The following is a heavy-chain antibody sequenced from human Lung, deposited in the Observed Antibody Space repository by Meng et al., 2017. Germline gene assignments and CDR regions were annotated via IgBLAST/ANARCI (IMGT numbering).Heavy chain of an antibody. Sequence: VQLVQSGAKVKMPGASVKVSCKPSGYNFPDYWLHWVRRAPGQGLEWMGRIDPKSGDTHYAQRFQGRVTMTGDTSISTAYMELSGLRSDDTAMYYCARDEDISAAGKLFGDYWGQGTLVTVSS. V-gene: IGHV1-2*06. CDR3: ARDEDISAAGKLFGDY. CDR1: GYNFPDYW. J-gene: IGHJ4*02. CDR2: IDPKSGDT. D-gene: IGHD6-13*01.